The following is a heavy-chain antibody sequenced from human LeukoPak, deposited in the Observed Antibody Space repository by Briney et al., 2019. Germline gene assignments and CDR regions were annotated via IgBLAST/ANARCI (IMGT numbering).Heavy chain of an antibody. Sequence: GGSLRLSCAASGFSFSTYWMHWVRQAPGKGLEWVSRINSDGSSTTYADSVKGRFTISRDNAKSMLYLQMNSLRAEDTAVYYCARGITGMAFFDYWGQGTLVTVSS. CDR3: ARGITGMAFFDY. J-gene: IGHJ4*02. CDR2: INSDGSST. D-gene: IGHD3-16*01. V-gene: IGHV3-74*01. CDR1: GFSFSTYW.